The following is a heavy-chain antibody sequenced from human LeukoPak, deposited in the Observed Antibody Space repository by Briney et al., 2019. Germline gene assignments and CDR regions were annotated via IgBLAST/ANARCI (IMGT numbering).Heavy chain of an antibody. D-gene: IGHD3-22*01. J-gene: IGHJ4*02. Sequence: GGSLRLSCTVSGFTFSNYWMSWVRQTPGKGLEWVANIEQDGSEKWYVDSVKGRFTISRDNAKNSLYLQMNSLRAEDTAVYYCARDTYNYDRSGYKLDSYFDYWGQGTLVTVSS. V-gene: IGHV3-7*01. CDR2: IEQDGSEK. CDR1: GFTFSNYW. CDR3: ARDTYNYDRSGYKLDSYFDY.